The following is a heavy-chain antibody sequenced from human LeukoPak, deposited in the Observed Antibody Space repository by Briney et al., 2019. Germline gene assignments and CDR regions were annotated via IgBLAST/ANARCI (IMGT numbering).Heavy chain of an antibody. J-gene: IGHJ4*02. CDR1: GFTVSSNY. D-gene: IGHD1-1*01. V-gene: IGHV3-53*01. Sequence: GGSLRLSCAASGFTVSSNYMSWVRQAPGKGLEGVSVIYSGGSTYYADSVKGRFTISRDSSKNTLYPQMNTLRAEDTAVYYCARDGRPKGFPGLDYWGQGTLVTVSS. CDR3: ARDGRPKGFPGLDY. CDR2: IYSGGST.